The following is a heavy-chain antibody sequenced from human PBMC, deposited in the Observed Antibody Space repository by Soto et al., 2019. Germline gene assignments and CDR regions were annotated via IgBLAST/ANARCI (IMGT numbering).Heavy chain of an antibody. CDR3: AREAAVEGMDV. CDR2: IYHSGNT. Sequence: SETLSLTCTVSGGSITSDYSCWSWIRQHPGKGLEWIGYIYHSGNTYYNQSLKSRVTISADTSKNQVSLKVSSVTAADTAVYYCAREAAVEGMDVWGQGTTVTVSS. CDR1: GGSITSDYSC. D-gene: IGHD2-15*01. J-gene: IGHJ6*02. V-gene: IGHV4-31*03.